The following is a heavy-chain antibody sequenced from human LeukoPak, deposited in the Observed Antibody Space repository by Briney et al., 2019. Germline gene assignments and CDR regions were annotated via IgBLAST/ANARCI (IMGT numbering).Heavy chain of an antibody. Sequence: GGSLRLSCAASGFTFSSYAMSWVRQAAGKGLEWVSGISGSGGNTYYADSVKGRFTISRDNSKNTVYLQMNSLRAEDTAVYYCAKGDSRGWGSYYDDYWGQGTLVTVSS. V-gene: IGHV3-23*01. CDR2: ISGSGGNT. J-gene: IGHJ4*02. CDR1: GFTFSSYA. D-gene: IGHD3-10*01. CDR3: AKGDSRGWGSYYDDY.